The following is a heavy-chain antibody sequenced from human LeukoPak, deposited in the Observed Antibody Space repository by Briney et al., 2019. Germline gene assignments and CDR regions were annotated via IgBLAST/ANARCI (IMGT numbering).Heavy chain of an antibody. J-gene: IGHJ3*02. Sequence: GASVKVSCKASGFTFTSSAMQWVRQARGQRLEWIGWIVVGSGNTNYAQKFQERVTITRDMSTSTAYMELSSLRSEDTAVYYCAAGYCSGGSCQGSAFDIWGQGTMVTVSS. D-gene: IGHD2-15*01. CDR1: GFTFTSSA. CDR2: IVVGSGNT. CDR3: AAGYCSGGSCQGSAFDI. V-gene: IGHV1-58*02.